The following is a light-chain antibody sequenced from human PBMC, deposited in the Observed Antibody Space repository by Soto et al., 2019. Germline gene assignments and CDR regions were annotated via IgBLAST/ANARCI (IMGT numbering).Light chain of an antibody. Sequence: EIVLTQSPATLSLSPGERATLSCRASQSVSHYLAWYQQRLGQAPRLLIYDASSRAPGIPARFSGSGSGTDFTLTISSLEPEDFAVYYCQQCNNWPPITFGQGTRLEIK. CDR1: QSVSHY. V-gene: IGKV3-11*01. CDR2: DAS. J-gene: IGKJ5*01. CDR3: QQCNNWPPIT.